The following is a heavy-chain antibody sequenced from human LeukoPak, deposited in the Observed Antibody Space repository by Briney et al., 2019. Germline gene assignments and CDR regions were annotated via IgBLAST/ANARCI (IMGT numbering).Heavy chain of an antibody. CDR2: IYYSGST. CDR3: AIPLVRGSFDY. V-gene: IGHV4-39*01. Sequence: SETLSLTCTVSGGSISSSSYYWGWIRQPPGKGLEWIGCIYYSGSTYYNPSLKSRVTLSVDTSKNQFSLKLSSVTAADTAVYYCAIPLVRGSFDYWGQGTLVTVSS. J-gene: IGHJ4*02. D-gene: IGHD6-13*01. CDR1: GGSISSSSYY.